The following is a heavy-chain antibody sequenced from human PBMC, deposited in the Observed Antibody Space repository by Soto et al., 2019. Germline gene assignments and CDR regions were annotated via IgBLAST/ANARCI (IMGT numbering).Heavy chain of an antibody. CDR1: GFTFSAYW. Sequence: VVSLRLSCAVSGFTFSAYWMHWVRQFPGKGLTWVSRISDDGSTATYADSVKGRFVISRDNAKNSLYLEMNTLRVDDSGLYYCARGTRVSSTGTGDHWGRATLVTGSS. V-gene: IGHV3-74*01. J-gene: IGHJ4*02. CDR2: ISDDGSTA. CDR3: ARGTRVSSTGTGDH. D-gene: IGHD1-1*01.